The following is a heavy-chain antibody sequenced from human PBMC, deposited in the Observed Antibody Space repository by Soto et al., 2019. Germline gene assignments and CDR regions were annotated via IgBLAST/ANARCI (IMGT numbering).Heavy chain of an antibody. CDR1: GYSFTSYW. J-gene: IGHJ6*02. Sequence: PGESLKSSCKGSGYSFTSYWIGWVRQMPVKGLEWMGIIYPGDSDTRYSPSFQGQVTISADKSISTTYLQWSSLKASDTAMYYCARTAAAGKYYYGVDVWGQETTVTVSS. V-gene: IGHV5-51*01. D-gene: IGHD6-13*01. CDR3: ARTAAAGKYYYGVDV. CDR2: IYPGDSDT.